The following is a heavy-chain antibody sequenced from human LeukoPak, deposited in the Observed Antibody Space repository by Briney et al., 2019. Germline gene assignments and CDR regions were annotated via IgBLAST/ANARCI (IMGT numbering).Heavy chain of an antibody. V-gene: IGHV3-48*01. CDR3: ARDFLEDSY. Sequence: PGGSLRLSCAASGFTFSKYNMNWVRQAPGKGLEWLSYISSSSSTLYYADSVKGRFTISRDNARNSLYLQMNSLRAEDTAVYYCARDFLEDSYWGQGTLVTVSS. CDR1: GFTFSKYN. CDR2: ISSSSSTL. D-gene: IGHD3-3*01. J-gene: IGHJ4*02.